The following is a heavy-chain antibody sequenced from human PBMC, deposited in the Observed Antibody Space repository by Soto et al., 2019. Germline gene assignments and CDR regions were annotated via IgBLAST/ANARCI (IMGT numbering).Heavy chain of an antibody. D-gene: IGHD3-10*01. CDR2: IYPGDSDT. CDR1: GYSFTSYW. V-gene: IGHV5-51*01. Sequence: EESLKISCNGSGYSFTSYWIGWVRQMPGKGLEWMGIIYPGDSDTGYSPSFQGQVTISADKSISTAYLQWSSLKASDTAMYYCARGGIAARRVTMVRGVINFDYWGQGTLVTVSS. CDR3: ARGGIAARRVTMVRGVINFDY. J-gene: IGHJ4*02.